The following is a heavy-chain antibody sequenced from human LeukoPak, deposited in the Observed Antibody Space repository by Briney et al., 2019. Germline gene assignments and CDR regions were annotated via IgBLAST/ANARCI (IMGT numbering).Heavy chain of an antibody. V-gene: IGHV4-61*02. CDR3: ARTRNSSGWTFDP. Sequence: SETLSLTCTVSSDSINSGNYYWNWIRQPAGKGLEWIGRIYSSGSTNYNPSLKSRVTISVDTSKNQFSLKLSSVTAADTAVYYCARTRNSSGWTFDPWGQGTLVTVSS. CDR2: IYSSGST. J-gene: IGHJ5*02. CDR1: SDSINSGNYY. D-gene: IGHD6-19*01.